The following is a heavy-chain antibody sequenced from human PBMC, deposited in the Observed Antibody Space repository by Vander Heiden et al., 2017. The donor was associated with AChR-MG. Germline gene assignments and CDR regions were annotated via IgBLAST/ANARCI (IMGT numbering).Heavy chain of an antibody. J-gene: IGHJ4*02. V-gene: IGHV4-39*01. D-gene: IGHD4-17*01. Sequence: GGSISSSSYYWGWIRQPPGKGLEWIGSIYYSGSTYYNPSLKSRVTISVDTSKNQFSLKLSSVTAADTAVYYGARRSPHDYGDPLDDWGQGTLVTVSS. CDR2: IYYSGST. CDR1: GGSISSSSYY. CDR3: ARRSPHDYGDPLDD.